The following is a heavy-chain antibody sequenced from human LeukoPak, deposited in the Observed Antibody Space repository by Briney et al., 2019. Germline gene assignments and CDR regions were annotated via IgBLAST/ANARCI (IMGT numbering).Heavy chain of an antibody. J-gene: IGHJ4*02. D-gene: IGHD3-10*01. Sequence: GGSLRLSCAVSGFTFSSYWMNWVRQVPGKGLVWVSHINTFGTTATYADSVKGRFTISRGNAKNSLYLQMDSLRPEDMALYYCAKDLSAEVRGVLHFDYWGQGALVTVSS. CDR1: GFTFSSYW. CDR3: AKDLSAEVRGVLHFDY. CDR2: INTFGTTA. V-gene: IGHV3-74*01.